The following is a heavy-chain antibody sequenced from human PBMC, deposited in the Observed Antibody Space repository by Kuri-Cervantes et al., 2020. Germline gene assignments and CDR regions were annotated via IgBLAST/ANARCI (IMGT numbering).Heavy chain of an antibody. V-gene: IGHV3-11*04. Sequence: GESLKISCAASGFTFSDYCMSWIRQAPGKGLEWVSYISSSGSTIYYADSVKGRFTISRDNAKNSLYLQMNSLRAEDTAVYYCARGATRCSGGSCFILFYWGQGTLVTVSS. CDR3: ARGATRCSGGSCFILFY. CDR1: GFTFSDYC. CDR2: ISSSGSTI. D-gene: IGHD2-15*01. J-gene: IGHJ4*02.